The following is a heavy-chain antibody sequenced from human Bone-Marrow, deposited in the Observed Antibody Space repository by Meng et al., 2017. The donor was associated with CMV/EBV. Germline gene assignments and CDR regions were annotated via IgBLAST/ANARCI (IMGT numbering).Heavy chain of an antibody. D-gene: IGHD6-13*01. Sequence: GSLRLSCAVYGGSFSGYYWSWIRQPPGKGLEWIGYIYYSGSTNYNPSLKSRVTISVDTSKNQFSLKLSSVTAADTAVYYCAREGIAAAAFFDPWGQGTLVTVSS. CDR3: AREGIAAAAFFDP. J-gene: IGHJ5*02. CDR2: IYYSGST. V-gene: IGHV4-59*01. CDR1: GGSFSGYY.